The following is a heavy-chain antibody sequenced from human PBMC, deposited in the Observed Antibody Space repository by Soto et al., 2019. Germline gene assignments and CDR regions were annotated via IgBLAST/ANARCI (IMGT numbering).Heavy chain of an antibody. J-gene: IGHJ4*02. CDR3: AKERVGSGYSYGSFDY. Sequence: PGGSLRLSCAASGFTFSSYAMSWVRQAPGKGLEWVSAISGSGGSTYYADSVNGRFTISRDNSKNTLYLQMNSLRAEDTAVYYSAKERVGSGYSYGSFDYWGQGTLVTVSS. V-gene: IGHV3-23*01. CDR2: ISGSGGST. CDR1: GFTFSSYA. D-gene: IGHD5-18*01.